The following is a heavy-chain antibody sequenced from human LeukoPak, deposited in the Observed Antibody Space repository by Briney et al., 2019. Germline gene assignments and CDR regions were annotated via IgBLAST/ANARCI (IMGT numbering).Heavy chain of an antibody. CDR2: VYSGDDGT. V-gene: IGHV3-66*02. J-gene: IGHJ4*02. Sequence: GGSLRLSCAASGFTDSSDNMSWVRQTPGKGLEWVSVVYSGDDGTNYADSVRGRFTISRDDSKNTVYLQMNSLSVEDTGVYYCAKRSRGYYDYWGQGTLVTVSS. CDR3: AKRSRGYYDY. D-gene: IGHD2-2*01. CDR1: GFTDSSDN.